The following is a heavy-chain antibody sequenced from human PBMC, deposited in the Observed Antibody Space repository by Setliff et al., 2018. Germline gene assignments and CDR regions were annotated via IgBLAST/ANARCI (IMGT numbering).Heavy chain of an antibody. V-gene: IGHV4-39*07. J-gene: IGHJ3*02. CDR1: GGSISSSSYY. CDR2: IYYSGST. Sequence: SETLSLTCTVSGGSISSSSYYWGWIRQPPGKGLEWIGSIYYSGSTYYNPSLKSRVTISVDTSKNQFSLKLSSVTAADTAVYFCARDVRVASSSWFKSAFDIWGQGTMVTVSS. D-gene: IGHD6-13*01. CDR3: ARDVRVASSSWFKSAFDI.